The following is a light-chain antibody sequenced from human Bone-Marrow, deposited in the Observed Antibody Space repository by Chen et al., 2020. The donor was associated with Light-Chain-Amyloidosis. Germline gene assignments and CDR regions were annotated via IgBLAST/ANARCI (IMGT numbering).Light chain of an antibody. CDR1: QSLLHRDGKTY. CDR3: MQGIQLPLT. J-gene: IGKJ4*01. CDR2: EVS. V-gene: IGKV2D-29*02. Sequence: DFALTQTPLSVSVTPGQPASISYKSSQSLLHRDGKTYLYWYLQKPGQSPQLLIYEVSKRFSGVPDRFSGSGSGTDFTLRIGRVEADDVGIYYCMQGIQLPLTFGGGTKVEIK.